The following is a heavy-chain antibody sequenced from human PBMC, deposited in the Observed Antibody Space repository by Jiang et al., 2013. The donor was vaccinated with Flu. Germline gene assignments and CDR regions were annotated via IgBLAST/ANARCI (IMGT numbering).Heavy chain of an antibody. J-gene: IGHJ4*02. CDR3: ASASCGAGSCYAVDF. D-gene: IGHD2-15*01. Sequence: PGLVKPSETLSLTCTVSGYSISSGYNWGWIRQPPGKGLEWIGNIYHSGNTYYNTSLKGRVTISVDTSKNQFSLKLTSVTAADTAVYYCASASCGAGSCYAVDFWGQGTLVTVSS. CDR2: IYHSGNT. CDR1: GYSISSGYN. V-gene: IGHV4-38-2*02.